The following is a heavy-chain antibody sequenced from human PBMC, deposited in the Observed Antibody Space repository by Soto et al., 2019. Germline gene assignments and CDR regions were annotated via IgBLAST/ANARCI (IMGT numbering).Heavy chain of an antibody. D-gene: IGHD1-1*01. Sequence: SETLSLTCTVSGASISGFYWSWIRKSAGKGLEWIGRIYATGTADYNPSLKSRVMMSVDTSKKQFSLKLRSVTAAETAVYYCVRDGTKTLREWFDPWGQGISVTVSS. CDR2: IYATGTA. V-gene: IGHV4-4*07. CDR3: VRDGTKTLREWFDP. CDR1: GASISGFY. J-gene: IGHJ5*02.